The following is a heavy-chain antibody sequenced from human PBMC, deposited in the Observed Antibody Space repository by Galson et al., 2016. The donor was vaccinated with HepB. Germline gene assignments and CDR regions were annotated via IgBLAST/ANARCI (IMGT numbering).Heavy chain of an antibody. Sequence: SLRLSCAGFGFTFSRSGLNWVRQAPGKGLQWISYISSSISTIYYADSVKGRFTISRDSAKNSVYLQMSSLRVEDTGVYYCAKGGVVVLIATPPSWGQGTRVTVSS. J-gene: IGHJ4*02. CDR2: ISSSISTI. V-gene: IGHV3-48*01. D-gene: IGHD2-15*01. CDR3: AKGGVVVLIATPPS. CDR1: GFTFSRSG.